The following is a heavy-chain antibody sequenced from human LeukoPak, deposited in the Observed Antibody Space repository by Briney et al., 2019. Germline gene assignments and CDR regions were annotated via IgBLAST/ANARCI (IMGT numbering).Heavy chain of an antibody. D-gene: IGHD3-16*01. V-gene: IGHV3-23*01. J-gene: IGHJ4*02. Sequence: GGSLRLSCAASGFTFSSYAMSWVRQAPGKGLEWVSAISGSGGSTYYADSVKGRFTISRDNSKNTLYLQMNSLRAEVTAVYYCAKPPGGQPFGYWGQGTLVTVSS. CDR1: GFTFSSYA. CDR2: ISGSGGST. CDR3: AKPPGGQPFGY.